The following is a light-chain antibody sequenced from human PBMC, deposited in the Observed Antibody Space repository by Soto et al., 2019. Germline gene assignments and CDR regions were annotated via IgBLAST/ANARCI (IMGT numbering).Light chain of an antibody. CDR3: QQYGRSPYT. CDR1: QSVTSNY. Sequence: EIVLTQSPGTLSLSPGERATLSCRASQSVTSNYLAWYQQKLGQAPRLLIYGASSRPGGIPDRFIGSGSGTDFTLTINRREPEDFAVYYCQQYGRSPYTFGQGTKLQIK. V-gene: IGKV3-20*01. CDR2: GAS. J-gene: IGKJ2*01.